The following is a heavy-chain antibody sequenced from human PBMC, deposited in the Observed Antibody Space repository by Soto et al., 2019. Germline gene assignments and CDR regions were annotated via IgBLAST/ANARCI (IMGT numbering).Heavy chain of an antibody. J-gene: IGHJ4*02. Sequence: ASVKVSCKVSGYTLTELSMHWVLQAPGKGLEWMGGFDPEDGETIYAQKFQGRVTMTEDTSTDTAYMELSSLRSEDTAVYYCATVFAGPTQGYLPATSSGYYSYFDYWGQGTLVTVSS. CDR3: ATVFAGPTQGYLPATSSGYYSYFDY. D-gene: IGHD3-22*01. V-gene: IGHV1-24*01. CDR1: GYTLTELS. CDR2: FDPEDGET.